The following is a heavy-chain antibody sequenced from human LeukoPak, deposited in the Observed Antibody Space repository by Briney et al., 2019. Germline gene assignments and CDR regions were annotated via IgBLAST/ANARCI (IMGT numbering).Heavy chain of an antibody. CDR3: ARARLLSITIFGVVIWYFVY. J-gene: IGHJ4*02. CDR1: GGSFSGYY. CDR2: INHSGST. Sequence: SETLSLTCAVYGGSFSGYYWSWIRQPPGKGLEWIGEINHSGSTNYNPSLKSRVTISVDTSKNQFSLKLSSVTAADTAVYYCARARLLSITIFGVVIWYFVYWGQGTLVTVSS. V-gene: IGHV4-34*01. D-gene: IGHD3-3*01.